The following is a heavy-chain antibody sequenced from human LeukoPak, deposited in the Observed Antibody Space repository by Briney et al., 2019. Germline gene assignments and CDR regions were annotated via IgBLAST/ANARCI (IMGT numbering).Heavy chain of an antibody. V-gene: IGHV4-59*01. CDR2: IYYSGST. J-gene: IGHJ4*02. CDR3: ARDPGSYFDY. CDR1: GGSMNSCY. D-gene: IGHD3-10*01. Sequence: SETLSLTCSVSGGSMNSCYWSWIRQPPGKGLEWIGCIYYSGSTKYNPSLKSRVTISVDTSKNQFSLKLSSVTAADTAVYYCARDPGSYFDYWGQGTLVTVSS.